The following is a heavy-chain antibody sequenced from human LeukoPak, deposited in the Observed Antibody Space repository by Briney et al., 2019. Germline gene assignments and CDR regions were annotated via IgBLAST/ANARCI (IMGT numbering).Heavy chain of an antibody. CDR2: ISGSGGST. D-gene: IGHD3-10*01. Sequence: GGSLRLSCAASGFTFSSYAMSWVRQAPGKGLEWVSAISGSGGSTYYADSVKGRFTISRDNSKNTLYLQMNSLRAEDTAVYYYATAPPFGESFYWYFDLWGRGTLVTVSS. CDR3: ATAPPFGESFYWYFDL. CDR1: GFTFSSYA. V-gene: IGHV3-23*01. J-gene: IGHJ2*01.